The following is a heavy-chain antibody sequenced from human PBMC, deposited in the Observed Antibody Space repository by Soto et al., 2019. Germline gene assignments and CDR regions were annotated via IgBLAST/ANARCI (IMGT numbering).Heavy chain of an antibody. CDR2: ISGTSNTI. J-gene: IGHJ1*01. V-gene: IGHV3-11*01. CDR3: AREGNRFQY. D-gene: IGHD3-10*01. CDR1: GFAFSDYY. Sequence: QVQLVESGGGLVQPGGSLRLSCAASGFAFSDYYMSWIRQAPGKGLEWISYISGTSNTIYYADSVKGRFIISRDNARNSLYLQMNSLRAEDTAVYYCAREGNRFQYWGQGTLVTVSS.